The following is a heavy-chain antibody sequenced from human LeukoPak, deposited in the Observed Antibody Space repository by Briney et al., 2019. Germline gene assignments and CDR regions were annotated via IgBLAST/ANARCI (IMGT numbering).Heavy chain of an antibody. Sequence: SETLSLTCAGYGGSFSDYYWSWIRQPPGKGREWIGEISHSGSTNYNPSLKSRVTMSVDTSKNQFSLKLTSVTAADTAVYYCAAQYSGYVRLDYWGQGTLVTVSS. CDR2: ISHSGST. J-gene: IGHJ4*02. V-gene: IGHV4-34*01. D-gene: IGHD5-12*01. CDR1: GGSFSDYY. CDR3: AAQYSGYVRLDY.